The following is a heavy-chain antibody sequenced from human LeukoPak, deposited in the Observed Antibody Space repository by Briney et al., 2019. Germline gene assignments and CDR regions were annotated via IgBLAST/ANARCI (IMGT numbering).Heavy chain of an antibody. D-gene: IGHD3-22*01. Sequence: ASVKVSCTASGYTFTSYYMHWVRQAPGQGLEWMGIINPSGGSTSYAQKFQGRVTMTRDTSTSTAYMELSSLRSEETAVYYCARNNYYYDSSGYFDYWGQGTLVTVSS. CDR2: INPSGGST. V-gene: IGHV1-46*01. CDR1: GYTFTSYY. CDR3: ARNNYYYDSSGYFDY. J-gene: IGHJ4*02.